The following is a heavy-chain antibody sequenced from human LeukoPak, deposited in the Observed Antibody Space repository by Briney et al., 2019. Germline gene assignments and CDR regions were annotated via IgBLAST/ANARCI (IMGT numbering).Heavy chain of an antibody. CDR2: ISGSGGST. Sequence: GGSLRLSCATSGFTFSNSDMNWVRQAPGKGLEWVSAISGSGGSTYYADSVKGRFTISRDNSKNTLYLQMNSLRAEDTAVYYCAKWSPTSYYDFWSGSIPDYWGQGTLVTVSS. D-gene: IGHD3-3*01. CDR3: AKWSPTSYYDFWSGSIPDY. V-gene: IGHV3-23*01. J-gene: IGHJ4*02. CDR1: GFTFSNSD.